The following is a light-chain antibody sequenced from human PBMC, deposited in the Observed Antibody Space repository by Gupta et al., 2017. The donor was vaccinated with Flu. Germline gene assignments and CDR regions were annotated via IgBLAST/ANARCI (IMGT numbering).Light chain of an antibody. V-gene: IGKV1-39*01. CDR2: GSS. CDR3: QHKAK. CDR1: QGINNF. Sequence: DIQMTQSPSSLSASVGDRVIITCRASQGINNFLNGYQQQPGAVPNLLIYGSSTLKSGVTSRFSGSGFETDFTRTITSMKPDDVETYDCQHKAKFGQGTKVEVK. J-gene: IGKJ1*01.